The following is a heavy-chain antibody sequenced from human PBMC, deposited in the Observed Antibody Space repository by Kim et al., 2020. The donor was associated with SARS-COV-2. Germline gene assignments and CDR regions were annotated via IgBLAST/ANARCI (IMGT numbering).Heavy chain of an antibody. CDR3: AGGVTLDP. D-gene: IGHD2-21*02. V-gene: IGHV3-48*02. CDR2: SSTI. Sequence: SSTIYYADSVKGRITISRDNAKNSLYLQMNSLRDEDTAVYYCAGGVTLDPWGQGTLVTVSS. J-gene: IGHJ5*02.